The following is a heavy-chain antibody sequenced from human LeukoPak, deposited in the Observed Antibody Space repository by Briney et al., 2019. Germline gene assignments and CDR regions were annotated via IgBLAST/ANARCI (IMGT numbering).Heavy chain of an antibody. CDR2: IYYSGST. Sequence: SETLSLTCTVSGGSISSSSYYWGWIRQPPGKGLEWIGSIYYSGSTYYNPSLKSRVTISVDTPKNQFSLKLSSVTAADTAVYYCARLGVVVVAATRSYYFDYWGQGTLVTVSS. D-gene: IGHD2-15*01. V-gene: IGHV4-39*01. J-gene: IGHJ4*02. CDR3: ARLGVVVVAATRSYYFDY. CDR1: GGSISSSSYY.